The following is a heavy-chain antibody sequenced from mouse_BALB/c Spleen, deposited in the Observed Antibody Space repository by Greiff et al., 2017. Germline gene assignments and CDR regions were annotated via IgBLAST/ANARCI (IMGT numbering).Heavy chain of an antibody. CDR2: ISSGGSYT. D-gene: IGHD4-1*01. V-gene: IGHV5-9-3*01. CDR1: GFTFSSYA. CDR3: ARHSGLDY. Sequence: EVKVVESGGGLVKPGGSLKLSCAASGFTFSSYAMSWVRQTPEKRLEWVATISSGGSYTYYPDSVKGRFTISRDNAKNTLYLQMSSLRSEDTAMYYCARHSGLDYWGQGTTLTVSS. J-gene: IGHJ2*01.